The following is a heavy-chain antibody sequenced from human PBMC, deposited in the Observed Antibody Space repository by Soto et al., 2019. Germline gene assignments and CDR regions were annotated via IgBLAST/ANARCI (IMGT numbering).Heavy chain of an antibody. CDR1: GGSISSGGYY. CDR2: IYYSGST. CDR3: ARDLRYGDYESYGMDV. V-gene: IGHV4-31*03. J-gene: IGHJ6*02. Sequence: QVQLQESGPGLVKPSQTLSLTCTVSGGSISSGGYYWSWIRQHPGKGLEWIGYIYYSGSTYYNPSLKSRVTISVDTSKNQFSVKLSSVTAADTAVYYCARDLRYGDYESYGMDVWGQGTTVTVSS. D-gene: IGHD4-17*01.